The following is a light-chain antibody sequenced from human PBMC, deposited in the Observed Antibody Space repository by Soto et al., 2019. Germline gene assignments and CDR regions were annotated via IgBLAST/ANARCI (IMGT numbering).Light chain of an antibody. CDR3: QQPDNWPWT. Sequence: ETVLTQSTATLSLSQGATATLSCRASQSISNNLAWYQHRPGQAPRLLIYDASTRATGIPGRFSGSGSGTDFTLSISYLEPEDFAVYYCQQPDNWPWTFGQGAKVEIK. J-gene: IGKJ1*01. V-gene: IGKV3-11*01. CDR2: DAS. CDR1: QSISNN.